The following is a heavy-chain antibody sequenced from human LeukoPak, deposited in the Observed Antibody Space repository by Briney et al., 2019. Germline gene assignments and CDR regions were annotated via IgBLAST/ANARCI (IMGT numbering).Heavy chain of an antibody. CDR3: AKKKALYNWFDP. V-gene: IGHV4-59*08. J-gene: IGHJ5*02. Sequence: PSETLSLTCTVSGGSISSYYWSWIRQPPGKGLEWIGYIYYSGSTNYNPSLKSRVTISVDTSKNQFSLKLSSVTAADTAVYYCAKKKALYNWFDPGGQGTLVTVSS. CDR1: GGSISSYY. CDR2: IYYSGST. D-gene: IGHD3-16*02.